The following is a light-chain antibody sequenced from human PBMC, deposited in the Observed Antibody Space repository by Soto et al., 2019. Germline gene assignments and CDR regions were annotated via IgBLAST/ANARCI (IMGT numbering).Light chain of an antibody. J-gene: IGKJ1*01. CDR1: QSISSW. CDR2: KAS. Sequence: DIQMTQSPSTLSASVGDRVTITCRASQSISSWLAWYQQKPGKAPKLLIYKASSVESGVPSRFSGSGSGTEFTLTISSLQPDDFAAYYCQQYNSYAPWTFGQGTMGEIK. CDR3: QQYNSYAPWT. V-gene: IGKV1-5*03.